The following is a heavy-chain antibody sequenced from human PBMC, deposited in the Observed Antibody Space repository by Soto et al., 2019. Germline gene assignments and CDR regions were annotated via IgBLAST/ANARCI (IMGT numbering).Heavy chain of an antibody. V-gene: IGHV4-31*03. CDR3: ARELDY. CDR1: GDSITGGYY. J-gene: IGHJ4*02. Sequence: QVQLQESGPGLVKPSQTLFLTCTVSGDSITGGYYWSWIRQNPGKGLEWIGYIYDSGTTYYNPSLKSRVIMSVATSKNQFSLKLTSVTSADTAVYYCARELDYWGQGALVTVSS. CDR2: IYDSGTT.